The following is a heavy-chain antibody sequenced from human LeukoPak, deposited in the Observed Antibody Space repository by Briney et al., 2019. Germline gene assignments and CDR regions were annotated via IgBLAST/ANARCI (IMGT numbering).Heavy chain of an antibody. CDR3: ARDYYYDSSGKDAFDI. CDR2: IKQDGSEK. J-gene: IGHJ3*02. Sequence: PGGSLRLSCAASGFTFSSYEMSWVRQAPGKGLEWVANIKQDGSEKYYVDSVKGRFTISRDNAKNSLYLQMNSLRAEDTAVYYCARDYYYDSSGKDAFDIWGQGTMVTVSS. D-gene: IGHD3-22*01. CDR1: GFTFSSYE. V-gene: IGHV3-7*01.